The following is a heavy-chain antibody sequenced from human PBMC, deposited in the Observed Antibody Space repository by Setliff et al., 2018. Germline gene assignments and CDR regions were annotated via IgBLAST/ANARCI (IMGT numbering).Heavy chain of an antibody. D-gene: IGHD3-16*01. CDR1: GDSISSGYYY. CDR3: ARDPGFRSGTWALDN. V-gene: IGHV4-39*07. J-gene: IGHJ4*02. Sequence: SETLSLTCTVSGDSISSGYYYWAWIRQTPGKGLEWVGSLSFAGDAYYNPSLKSRVTMSLDTSKNQFFLRVKSVTAADTALYSCARDPGFRSGTWALDNWGQGTLVTVSS. CDR2: LSFAGDA.